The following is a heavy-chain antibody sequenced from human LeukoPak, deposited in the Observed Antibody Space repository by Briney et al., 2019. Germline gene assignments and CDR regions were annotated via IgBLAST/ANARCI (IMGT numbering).Heavy chain of an antibody. CDR3: ARERWFGGQRYYYYYYGMDV. CDR2: IYYSGST. J-gene: IGHJ6*02. CDR1: GGSISSYY. Sequence: PSETLSLTCTVSGGSISSYYWSWIRQPPGKGLEWIGYIYYSGSTNYNPSLKSRVTISVDTSKNQFSLKLSSVTAADTAVYYCARERWFGGQRYYYYYYGMDVWGQGTTVTVSS. V-gene: IGHV4-59*01. D-gene: IGHD3-10*01.